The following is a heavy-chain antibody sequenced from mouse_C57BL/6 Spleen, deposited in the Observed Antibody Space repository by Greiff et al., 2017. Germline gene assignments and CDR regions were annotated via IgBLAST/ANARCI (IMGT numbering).Heavy chain of an antibody. V-gene: IGHV1-75*01. CDR3: ARGYLQTAQATGYFDY. CDR1: GYTFTDYY. J-gene: IGHJ2*01. Sequence: QVQLQQSGPELVKPGASVKISCKASGYTFTDYYINWVKQRPGQGLEWIGWIFPGSGSTYYNEKFKGKATLTVDKSSSTAYMLLSSLTSEDSAVYFCARGYLQTAQATGYFDYWGQGTTLTVSS. D-gene: IGHD3-2*02. CDR2: IFPGSGST.